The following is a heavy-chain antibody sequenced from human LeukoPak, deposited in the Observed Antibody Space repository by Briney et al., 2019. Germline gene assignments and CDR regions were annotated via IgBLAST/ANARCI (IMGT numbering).Heavy chain of an antibody. CDR3: ARAREYGDYFDF. V-gene: IGHV4-4*07. Sequence: SGTLSLTCTVSVSDDSITNYYWSWLRQPAGKGLEYIGRIFTSGNTDYNPSLKSRVTMSIDTSKKQFSLKVSSATAADTAVYYCARAREYGDYFDFWGQGTLVTVSS. CDR1: VSDDSITNYY. CDR2: IFTSGNT. J-gene: IGHJ4*02. D-gene: IGHD4-17*01.